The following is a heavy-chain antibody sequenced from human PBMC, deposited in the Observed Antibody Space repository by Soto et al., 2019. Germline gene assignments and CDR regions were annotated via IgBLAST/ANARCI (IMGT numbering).Heavy chain of an antibody. Sequence: GASVKVSCKASGYTFTSYDINWVRQATGQGLEWMGWMNPNSGNTGYAQKFQGRVTMTRNTSISTAYMELSSLRSEDTAVYYCARGPHCSSTSCYAYYYMDVWGKGTTVTVSS. CDR1: GYTFTSYD. D-gene: IGHD2-2*01. J-gene: IGHJ6*03. V-gene: IGHV1-8*01. CDR2: MNPNSGNT. CDR3: ARGPHCSSTSCYAYYYMDV.